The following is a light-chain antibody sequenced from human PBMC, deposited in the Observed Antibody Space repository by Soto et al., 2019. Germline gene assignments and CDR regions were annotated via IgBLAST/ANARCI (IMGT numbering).Light chain of an antibody. V-gene: IGKV3-15*01. J-gene: IGKJ4*01. CDR3: HQRSNWPPT. Sequence: EIVVTHSPATLSVSPWEIATLSCRASQSVNTNFAWYQQKPGQAPRLLIYGASTRATGIPARFSGSGSGTEFTLTISSLQSEDFAVYYCHQRSNWPPTFGGGTKVDIK. CDR1: QSVNTN. CDR2: GAS.